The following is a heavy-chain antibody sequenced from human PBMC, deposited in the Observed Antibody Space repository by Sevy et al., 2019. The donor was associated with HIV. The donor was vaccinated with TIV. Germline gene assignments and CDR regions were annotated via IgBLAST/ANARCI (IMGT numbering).Heavy chain of an antibody. CDR3: ARVPGRIMITFGGVIVSSDYFDY. J-gene: IGHJ4*02. CDR2: IIPIFGTA. CDR1: GGTFSSYA. Sequence: ASVKVSCKASGGTFSSYAISWVRQAPGQGLEWMGGIIPIFGTANYAQKFQGRVTITAAESTSTAYMELSSLRSEDTAVYYCARVPGRIMITFGGVIVSSDYFDYWGQGTLVTVSS. V-gene: IGHV1-69*13. D-gene: IGHD3-16*02.